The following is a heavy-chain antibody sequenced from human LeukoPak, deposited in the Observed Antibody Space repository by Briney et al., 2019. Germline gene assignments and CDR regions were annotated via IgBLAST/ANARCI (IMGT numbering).Heavy chain of an antibody. D-gene: IGHD2-15*01. V-gene: IGHV3-23*01. CDR1: GFSFDTYA. J-gene: IGHJ4*02. CDR3: ARDGGTSTPFDY. CDR2: ISGSGGNS. Sequence: GGSLRLACTASGFSFDTYAMNWVRQVPGKGLEWVSGISGSGGNSYYADSVKGRFTISRDNAKSTVYLQMNSLTPEDTAVYYCARDGGTSTPFDYWGQGTLVTVSS.